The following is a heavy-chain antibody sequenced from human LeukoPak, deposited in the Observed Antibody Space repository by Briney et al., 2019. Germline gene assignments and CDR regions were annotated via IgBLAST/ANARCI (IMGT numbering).Heavy chain of an antibody. Sequence: SETLSLTCTVSGGSISNRYWSWIRQPAGKGLEWVGYIHYTGRNNYNPSLKSRVTMSVDTSMNQFSLRLTSVTAADTAVYFCARYGMYSLDYWGQGTLVTVSS. CDR2: IHYTGRN. D-gene: IGHD5-18*01. CDR3: ARYGMYSLDY. CDR1: GGSISNRY. J-gene: IGHJ4*02. V-gene: IGHV4-59*11.